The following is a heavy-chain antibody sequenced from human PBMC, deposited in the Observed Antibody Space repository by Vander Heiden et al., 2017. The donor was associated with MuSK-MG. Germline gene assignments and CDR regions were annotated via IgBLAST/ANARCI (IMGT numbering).Heavy chain of an antibody. CDR1: GFPFSNYE. Sequence: EVQLVESGGGLVQPGGSLRLSCAASGFPFSNYEMNWVRQAPGKGLEWVSYINNRGNDKYYADSVKARFTISRDNAKNTLHLQMDGLRVEDTAVYYCARVGRSTVPGYWGQGILVTVSS. CDR3: ARVGRSTVPGY. CDR2: INNRGNDK. J-gene: IGHJ4*02. D-gene: IGHD4-4*01. V-gene: IGHV3-48*03.